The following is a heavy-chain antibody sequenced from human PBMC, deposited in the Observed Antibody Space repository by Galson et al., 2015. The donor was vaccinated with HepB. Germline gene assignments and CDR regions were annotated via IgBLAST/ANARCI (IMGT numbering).Heavy chain of an antibody. Sequence: VKVSCKASGGTFSSYAISWVRQAPGQGLEWMGGIIPIFGTANYAQKFQGRVTITADESTSTAYMELSSLRSEDTAVYYCARVAGPAMVRGVIIQGYYFDYWGQGTLVTVSS. D-gene: IGHD3-10*01. V-gene: IGHV1-69*13. CDR3: ARVAGPAMVRGVIIQGYYFDY. CDR2: IIPIFGTA. J-gene: IGHJ4*02. CDR1: GGTFSSYA.